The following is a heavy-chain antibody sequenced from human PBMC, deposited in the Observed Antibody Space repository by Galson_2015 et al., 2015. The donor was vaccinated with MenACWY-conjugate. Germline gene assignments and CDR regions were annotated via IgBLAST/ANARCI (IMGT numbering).Heavy chain of an antibody. D-gene: IGHD7-27*01. J-gene: IGHJ3*01. CDR3: AHRRHWGLREKPDAFDV. CDR1: GFSLSTNKMG. Sequence: PALVKPTQTLTLTCTFSGFSLSTNKMGVGWIRQPPGKALEWLALIYWDDEKHYNPSLKSRLTITKATSKHQGVLPLTNMDPVDTGTYYCAHRRHWGLREKPDAFDVWGQGTLVTVSS. V-gene: IGHV2-5*02. CDR2: IYWDDEK.